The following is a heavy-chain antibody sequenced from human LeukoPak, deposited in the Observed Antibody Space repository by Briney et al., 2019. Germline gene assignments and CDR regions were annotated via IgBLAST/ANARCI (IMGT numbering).Heavy chain of an antibody. CDR1: GGTFSSYA. V-gene: IGHV1-69*05. D-gene: IGHD3-9*01. J-gene: IGHJ3*02. CDR3: ARELWYDILTGPDAFDI. CDR2: IIPIFGTA. Sequence: SVKVSCKASGGTFSSYAISWVRQAPGQGLEWMGGIIPIFGTANYAQKFQGRVTITTDESTSTAYMELSSLRSEDTAVYYCARELWYDILTGPDAFDIWGQGTMVTVSS.